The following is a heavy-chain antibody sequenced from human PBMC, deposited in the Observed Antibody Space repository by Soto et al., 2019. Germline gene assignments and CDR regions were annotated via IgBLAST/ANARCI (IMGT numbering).Heavy chain of an antibody. J-gene: IGHJ5*01. Sequence: SETLSLTCTVSGVSMHNSHSFWGWIRQPPGKGLEFISNDYYSRGSHYNPTLKSRVAISVDTANNQVSLKMSSVTAAATAEYYCGRVVEGATRHTDFDSWGQGTLVTVSS. CDR2: DYYSRGS. V-gene: IGHV4-39*01. D-gene: IGHD2-21*01. CDR3: GRVVEGATRHTDFDS. CDR1: GVSMHNSHSF.